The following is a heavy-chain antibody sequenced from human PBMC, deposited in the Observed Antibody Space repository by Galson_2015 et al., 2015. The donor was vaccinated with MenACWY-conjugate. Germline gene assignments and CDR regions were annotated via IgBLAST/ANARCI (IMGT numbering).Heavy chain of an antibody. Sequence: SLRLSCAASGFIFNTYWMHWVRQAPGKGLVWVSRINPGGSSTTYAASVKDRLTFSRDNAKKPLYLQMNSLRPEDTAVFYCAKTRGASFYFDSWGQGTLVTVSS. J-gene: IGHJ4*02. V-gene: IGHV3-74*01. CDR1: GFIFNTYW. CDR3: AKTRGASFYFDS. D-gene: IGHD1-26*01. CDR2: INPGGSST.